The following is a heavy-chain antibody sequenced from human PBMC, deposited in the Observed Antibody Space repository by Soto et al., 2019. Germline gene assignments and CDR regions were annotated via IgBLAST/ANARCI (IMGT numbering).Heavy chain of an antibody. CDR2: IYYSGST. Sequence: SEPLSLTCTVSGGSISSGDYYWSWIRQPPGKGLEWIGYIYYSGSTYYNPSLKSRVTISVDTSKNQFSLKLSSVTAADTAVYYCARDSQGVIDYWGQGTLVTVSS. D-gene: IGHD3-10*01. J-gene: IGHJ4*02. V-gene: IGHV4-30-4*01. CDR3: ARDSQGVIDY. CDR1: GGSISSGDYY.